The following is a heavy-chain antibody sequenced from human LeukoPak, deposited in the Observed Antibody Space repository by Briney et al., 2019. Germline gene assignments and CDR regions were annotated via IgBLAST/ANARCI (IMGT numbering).Heavy chain of an antibody. V-gene: IGHV3-30-3*01. CDR1: GFTFSSYA. CDR3: ARDHYGSGSWFDP. D-gene: IGHD3-10*01. CDR2: ISYDGSNK. Sequence: GGSLRLSCAASGFTFSSYAMHWVRQAPGKGLEWVAVISYDGSNKYYADSVKGRFTISRDNSKNTLYLKMNSLRAEDTAVYYCARDHYGSGSWFDPWGQGTLVTVSS. J-gene: IGHJ5*02.